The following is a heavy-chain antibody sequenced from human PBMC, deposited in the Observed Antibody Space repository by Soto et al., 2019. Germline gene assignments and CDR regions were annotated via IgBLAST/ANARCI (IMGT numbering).Heavy chain of an antibody. CDR2: IWYDGSNK. CDR3: ARELRESLDP. Sequence: QVQLVESGGGVVQPGRSLRLSCAASGYTFSSYGMHWVRQAPGKGLEWVAVIWYDGSNKYYADSVKGRFTISRDNSKNTLYLQMNSLRAEDTAVYYCARELRESLDPWGQGTLVTVSS. D-gene: IGHD3-16*01. V-gene: IGHV3-33*01. J-gene: IGHJ5*02. CDR1: GYTFSSYG.